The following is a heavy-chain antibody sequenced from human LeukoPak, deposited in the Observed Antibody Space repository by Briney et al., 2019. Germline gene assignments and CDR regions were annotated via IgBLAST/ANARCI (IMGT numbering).Heavy chain of an antibody. V-gene: IGHV1-18*01. J-gene: IGHJ4*02. CDR3: ARVTEGDLTVTTLEGGFDY. CDR1: GYTFISYG. CDR2: ISAYNGNT. Sequence: GASVKVSCKASGYTFISYGISWVRQAPGQGLEWMGWISAYNGNTNYAQKLQGRVTMTTDTSTSTAYMELRSLRSDDTAVYYCARVTEGDLTVTTLEGGFDYWGQGTLVTVSS. D-gene: IGHD4-17*01.